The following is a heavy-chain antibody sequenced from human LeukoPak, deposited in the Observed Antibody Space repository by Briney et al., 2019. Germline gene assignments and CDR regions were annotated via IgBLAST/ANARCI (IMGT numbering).Heavy chain of an antibody. Sequence: GASVKVSCKASGGTFSSHAISWVRQAPGQGLEWMGRIIPIFGIANYAQKFQGRVTITADKSTSTAYMELSSLRSEDTAVYYCARGTRHSSGWYYYFDYWGQGTLVTVSS. V-gene: IGHV1-69*04. J-gene: IGHJ4*02. D-gene: IGHD6-19*01. CDR1: GGTFSSHA. CDR2: IIPIFGIA. CDR3: ARGTRHSSGWYYYFDY.